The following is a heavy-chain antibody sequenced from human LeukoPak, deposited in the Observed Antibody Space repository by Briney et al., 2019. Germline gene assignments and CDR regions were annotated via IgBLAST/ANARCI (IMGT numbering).Heavy chain of an antibody. CDR3: ARDHPTRLVIPSPFDY. V-gene: IGHV3-48*04. CDR2: ISSSSSTI. Sequence: PGGSLRLSCAASGFTFSSYSMKWVRQAPGKGLEWVSYISSSSSTIYYADSVKGRFTISRDNAKNSLYLQMNSLRAEDTAVYYCARDHPTRLVIPSPFDYWGQGTLVTVSS. CDR1: GFTFSSYS. D-gene: IGHD3-9*01. J-gene: IGHJ4*02.